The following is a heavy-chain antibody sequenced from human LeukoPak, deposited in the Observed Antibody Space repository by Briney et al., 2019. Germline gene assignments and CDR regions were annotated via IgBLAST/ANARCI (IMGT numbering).Heavy chain of an antibody. CDR2: IYSGGST. CDR1: GFSLSSNY. D-gene: IGHD3-10*01. V-gene: IGHV3-66*01. J-gene: IGHJ3*02. Sequence: PAGSLTLSCPPSGFSLSSNYMSSVRQAPGKGLEWVSVIYSGGSTYYADSVKGRFTISRDNSKNTLYLQMNSLRAEDTAVYYCARAIGVIDAFDIWGQGTMVTVSS. CDR3: ARAIGVIDAFDI.